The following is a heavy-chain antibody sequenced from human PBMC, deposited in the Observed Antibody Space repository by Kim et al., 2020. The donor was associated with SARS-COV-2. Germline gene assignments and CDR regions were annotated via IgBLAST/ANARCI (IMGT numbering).Heavy chain of an antibody. V-gene: IGHV4-59*09. J-gene: IGHJ4*02. CDR3: ARGLGSGSPCDD. D-gene: IGHD3-10*01. Sequence: NYNPSLKTRVTIAVDTAKNQCSLKLSSVTAADTAVYYCARGLGSGSPCDDWGQGTLVTVSS.